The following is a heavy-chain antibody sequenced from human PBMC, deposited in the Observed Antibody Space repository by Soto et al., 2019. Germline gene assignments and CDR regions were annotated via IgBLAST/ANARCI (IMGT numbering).Heavy chain of an antibody. Sequence: XGSLRLSCSASGFTFSSYAMHGVRQAPGKGLEYVSAISSNGGSTYYADSVKGRFTISRDNSKNTLYLQMSSLRAEDTAVYYCVKIPSSTVAGRGFDLWGRGTLVTVSS. V-gene: IGHV3-64D*06. J-gene: IGHJ2*01. CDR1: GFTFSSYA. CDR2: ISSNGGST. D-gene: IGHD6-19*01. CDR3: VKIPSSTVAGRGFDL.